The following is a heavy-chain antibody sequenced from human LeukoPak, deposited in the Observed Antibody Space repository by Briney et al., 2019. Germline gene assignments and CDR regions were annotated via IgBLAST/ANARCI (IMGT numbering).Heavy chain of an antibody. CDR3: ARGQGATVPQVGKNWFDP. J-gene: IGHJ5*02. Sequence: SETLSLTCAIYGESFDGFSWSWIRQSPGKGLEWIGSIYYSGSTYYNPSLRSRVILSVDTSKNQFSLKFVSVTAADTAVYYCARGQGATVPQVGKNWFDPWGQGTRVIVSS. D-gene: IGHD1-26*01. CDR1: GESFDGFS. V-gene: IGHV4-34*01. CDR2: IYYSGST.